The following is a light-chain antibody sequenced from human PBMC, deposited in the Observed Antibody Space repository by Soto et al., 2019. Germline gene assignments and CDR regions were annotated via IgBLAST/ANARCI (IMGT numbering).Light chain of an antibody. Sequence: SVLTQPRSVSGSPGQSVTISCTGTSSDVGGYNYVSWYQQHPGKAPKLMIYDVSKRPSGVPDRFSGSKSGNTASLTISGLQAEDEADYYCCSYAGSYTHVVFGGGTKLTVL. J-gene: IGLJ2*01. CDR3: CSYAGSYTHVV. V-gene: IGLV2-11*01. CDR2: DVS. CDR1: SSDVGGYNY.